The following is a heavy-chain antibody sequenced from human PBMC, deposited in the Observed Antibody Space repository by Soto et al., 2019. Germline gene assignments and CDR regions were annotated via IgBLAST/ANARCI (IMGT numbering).Heavy chain of an antibody. D-gene: IGHD2-15*01. Sequence: PSETLSLTCTVSGGSISSGGYYWSWIRQHPGKGLEWIGYIYYSGSTYYNPSLKSRVTISVDRSKNQFSLKLSSVTAADTAVYYCARDGSGGRFWFDPWGQGTLVTVSS. V-gene: IGHV4-31*03. CDR2: IYYSGST. J-gene: IGHJ5*02. CDR1: GGSISSGGYY. CDR3: ARDGSGGRFWFDP.